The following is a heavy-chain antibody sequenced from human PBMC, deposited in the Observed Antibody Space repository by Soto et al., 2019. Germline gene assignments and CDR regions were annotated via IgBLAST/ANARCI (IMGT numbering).Heavy chain of an antibody. CDR2: IGSKANNYAT. CDR1: GFTFSGSA. CDR3: SHGYYQYFNS. D-gene: IGHD5-18*01. Sequence: GGSLRLSCAASGFTFSGSAMHWVRQASGKGLEWVGRIGSKANNYATAYAASVKGRFTISRDDSKNTAYLQMNSLKTEDTAVYYCSHGYYQYFNSWGQGTLVTVSS. J-gene: IGHJ4*02. V-gene: IGHV3-73*01.